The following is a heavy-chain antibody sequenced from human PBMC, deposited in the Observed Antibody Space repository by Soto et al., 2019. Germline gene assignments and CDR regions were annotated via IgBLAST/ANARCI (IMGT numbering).Heavy chain of an antibody. V-gene: IGHV1-18*01. CDR1: GYTLTSYC. Sequence: ASVKVSCKASGYTLTSYCISWVRQAPGQGLEWMGWISAYNGNTNYAQKLQGRVTMTTDTSTSTAYMELRSLRSDDTAVYYCARVPDILTGYYWFDPWGQGTLVTVSS. J-gene: IGHJ5*02. CDR2: ISAYNGNT. CDR3: ARVPDILTGYYWFDP. D-gene: IGHD3-9*01.